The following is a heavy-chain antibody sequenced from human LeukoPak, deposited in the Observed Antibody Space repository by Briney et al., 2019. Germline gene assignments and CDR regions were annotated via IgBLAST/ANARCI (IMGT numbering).Heavy chain of an antibody. CDR1: GYTLTELS. J-gene: IGHJ6*03. CDR3: AKGIIVARDYYYCMDV. V-gene: IGHV1-24*01. Sequence: ASVKVSCKVSGYTLTELSMHWVRQAPGKGLEWMGGFDPEDGETIYAQKFQGRVTMTEDTSTDTAYMELSSLRSEDTAVYYCAKGIIVARDYYYCMDVWGKGTTVTVSS. CDR2: FDPEDGET. D-gene: IGHD5-12*01.